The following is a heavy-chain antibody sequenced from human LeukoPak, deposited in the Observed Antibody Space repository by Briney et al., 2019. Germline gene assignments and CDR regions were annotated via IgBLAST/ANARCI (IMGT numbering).Heavy chain of an antibody. CDR2: ISYDGSNK. CDR3: AKDPDNVIVHGYFFDY. J-gene: IGHJ4*02. D-gene: IGHD2/OR15-2a*01. V-gene: IGHV3-30*18. Sequence: GGSLRLSCAASGFTFSSYGMHWVRQAPGKGLEWVAVISYDGSNKYYADSVKGRFTISRDNSKNTLYLQMNSLRAEDTAVYYCAKDPDNVIVHGYFFDYWGQGTLVTVSS. CDR1: GFTFSSYG.